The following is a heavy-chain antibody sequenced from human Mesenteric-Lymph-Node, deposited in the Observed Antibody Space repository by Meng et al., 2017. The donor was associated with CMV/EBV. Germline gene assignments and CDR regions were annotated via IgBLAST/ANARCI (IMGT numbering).Heavy chain of an antibody. CDR2: INSDGTTT. J-gene: IGHJ6*02. V-gene: IGHV3-74*03. Sequence: GGSLRLSCAASGFTFSSYWMHWVRQTPEKGLVWVARINSDGTTTTYADSVRGRFTISRDNAKNTLYLQMNSLRDEDTAVYYCARFGSGGPPYYFALDVWGQGTTVTVSS. D-gene: IGHD2-15*01. CDR1: GFTFSSYW. CDR3: ARFGSGGPPYYFALDV.